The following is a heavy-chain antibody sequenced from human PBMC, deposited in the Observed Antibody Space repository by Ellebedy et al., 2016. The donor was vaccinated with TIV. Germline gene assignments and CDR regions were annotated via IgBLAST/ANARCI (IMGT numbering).Heavy chain of an antibody. CDR3: ASPYRGRFDY. V-gene: IGHV3-7*01. J-gene: IGHJ4*02. CDR2: INQDGSGE. CDR1: GVTFSEHW. Sequence: GESLKISXAASGVTFSEHWMSWVRQAAGKGLEWVANINQDGSGEYYVDSVRGRFTISRDNAKSSLYLQMNSLRAEDTAVYYCASPYRGRFDYWGPGTLVTVSS. D-gene: IGHD3-16*01.